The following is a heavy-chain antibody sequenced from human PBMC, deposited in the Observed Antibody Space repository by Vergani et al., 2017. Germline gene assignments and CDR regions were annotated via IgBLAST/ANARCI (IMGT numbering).Heavy chain of an antibody. Sequence: QVQLVESGGGVVQPGRSLRLSCAASGFSFSTSGMHWVCQAPGKGLEWVAIIWYDESNKYYADSVKGRFTISRDNSKNTLYLQMNSLRAEDTAVYYCARGEGYCIRTSCYFDYWVHATLLADSS. V-gene: IGHV3-33*01. CDR1: GFSFSTSG. D-gene: IGHD2-2*01. CDR2: IWYDESNK. J-gene: IGHJ4*01. CDR3: ARGEGYCIRTSCYFDY.